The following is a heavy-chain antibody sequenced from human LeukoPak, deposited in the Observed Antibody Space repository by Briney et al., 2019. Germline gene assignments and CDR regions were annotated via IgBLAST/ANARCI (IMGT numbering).Heavy chain of an antibody. CDR3: AKDRLPRGWNDRSYFDY. J-gene: IGHJ4*02. D-gene: IGHD1-1*01. CDR1: GFTFSSYA. V-gene: IGHV3-23*01. Sequence: GGSLRLSCAASGFTFSSYAMSWVRQAPGKGLEWVSAISGSGGSTYYADSVKGRFTISRDNSKNTLYLQMNSLRAEDTAVYYCAKDRLPRGWNDRSYFDYWGQGTLVTVSS. CDR2: ISGSGGST.